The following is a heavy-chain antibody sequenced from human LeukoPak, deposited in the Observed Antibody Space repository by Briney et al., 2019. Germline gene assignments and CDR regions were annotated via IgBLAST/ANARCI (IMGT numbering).Heavy chain of an antibody. CDR3: ARDQKQQLAHRYFQH. CDR1: GVTFSSNA. D-gene: IGHD6-13*01. J-gene: IGHJ1*01. V-gene: IGHV3-30-3*01. CDR2: ISYDRGNK. Sequence: GRTLRLSCAASGVTFSSNALQWVRQAPGKGREGGAVISYDRGNKYYAHSVKGRFTISRDNSKNTLYLQMNSLRAEDTAVYYCARDQKQQLAHRYFQHWGQGTLVTVSS.